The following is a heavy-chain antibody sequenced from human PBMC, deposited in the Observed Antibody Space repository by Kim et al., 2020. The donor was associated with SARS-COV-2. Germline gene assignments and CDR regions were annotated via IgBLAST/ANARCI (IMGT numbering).Heavy chain of an antibody. CDR3: ARGSWNYDILTGYYILNWFDP. CDR1: GGSISSGSYY. CDR2: IYTSGST. V-gene: IGHV4-61*02. D-gene: IGHD3-9*01. Sequence: SETLSLTCTVSGGSISSGSYYWSWIRQPAGKGLEWIGRIYTSGSTYYNPSLKSRVTISVDTSKNQFSLKLSSVTAADTAVYYCARGSWNYDILTGYYILNWFDPWGQGTLVTVSS. J-gene: IGHJ5*01.